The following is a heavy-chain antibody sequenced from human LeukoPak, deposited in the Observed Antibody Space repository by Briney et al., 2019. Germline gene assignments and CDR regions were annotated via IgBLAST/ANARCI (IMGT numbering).Heavy chain of an antibody. Sequence: SVKVSCKASGGTFSSYAISWVRQAPGQGLEWMGGIIPISGTANYAQKFQGRVTITADKSTSTAYMELSSLRSEDTAVYYYARGLYYYDSSGAFDIWGQGTMVTVSS. J-gene: IGHJ3*02. D-gene: IGHD3-22*01. CDR3: ARGLYYYDSSGAFDI. CDR1: GGTFSSYA. V-gene: IGHV1-69*06. CDR2: IIPISGTA.